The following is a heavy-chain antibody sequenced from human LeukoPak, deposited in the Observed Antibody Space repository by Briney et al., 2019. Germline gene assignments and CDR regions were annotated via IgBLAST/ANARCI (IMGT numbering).Heavy chain of an antibody. J-gene: IGHJ4*02. CDR2: ISYDGSNK. CDR3: ARDRGSYACFDY. CDR1: GFTFSSYG. Sequence: GGSLRLSCAASGFTFSSYGMHWVRQAPGKGLEWVAVISYDGSNKYYADSVKGRFTISRDNSKNTLYLQMNSLRAEDTAVYYCARDRGSYACFDYWGQGTLVTVSS. V-gene: IGHV3-30*03. D-gene: IGHD1-26*01.